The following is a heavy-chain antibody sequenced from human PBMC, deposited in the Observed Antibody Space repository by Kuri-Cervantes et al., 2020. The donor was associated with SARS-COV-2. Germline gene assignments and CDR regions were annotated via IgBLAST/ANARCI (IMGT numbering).Heavy chain of an antibody. CDR3: ARGRDFWSGRWVYYYYYGMDV. Sequence: ASVKVSCKASGYTFTSYAMHWVRQAPGQRLEWMGWINAGNGNTKYSQKFQGRVTITRDTSASTAYMELSSLRSEDTAVYYCARGRDFWSGRWVYYYYYGMDVWGQGTTVTVSS. J-gene: IGHJ6*02. CDR2: INAGNGNT. CDR1: GYTFTSYA. V-gene: IGHV1-3*01. D-gene: IGHD3-3*01.